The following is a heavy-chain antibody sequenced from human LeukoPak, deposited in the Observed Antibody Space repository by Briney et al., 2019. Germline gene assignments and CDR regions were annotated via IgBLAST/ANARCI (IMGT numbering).Heavy chain of an antibody. CDR3: ARGLRAAAGPHYYYYGMDV. CDR1: GYSISSGYY. D-gene: IGHD6-13*01. Sequence: SETLSLTCTVSGYSISSGYYWGWIRQPPGKGLEWIGSIYHSGSTNYNPSLKSRVTISVDTSKNQFSLKLSSVTAADTAVYYCARGLRAAAGPHYYYYGMDVWGQGTTVTVSS. V-gene: IGHV4-38-2*02. J-gene: IGHJ6*02. CDR2: IYHSGST.